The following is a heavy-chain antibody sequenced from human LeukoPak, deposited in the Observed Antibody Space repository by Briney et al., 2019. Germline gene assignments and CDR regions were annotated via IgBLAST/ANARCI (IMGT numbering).Heavy chain of an antibody. D-gene: IGHD2-2*01. V-gene: IGHV3-30*03. CDR2: ISTDGSNK. CDR1: GFTFSSYS. CDR3: APRVGSTSPFDY. Sequence: GGSLRLSCAASGFTFSSYSMHWVRQAPGKGLEWVAVISTDGSNKYYTDSVKGRFTISRDNSKNTLYLQMNSLRTEDTAVYYCAPRVGSTSPFDYWGQGTLVTVSS. J-gene: IGHJ4*02.